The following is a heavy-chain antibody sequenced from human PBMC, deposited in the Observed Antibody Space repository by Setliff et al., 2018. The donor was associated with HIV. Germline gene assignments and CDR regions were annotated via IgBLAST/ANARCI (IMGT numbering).Heavy chain of an antibody. CDR2: IGGSGGNT. J-gene: IGHJ3*02. D-gene: IGHD1-26*01. CDR3: AKSIVAAVDANDAFDI. V-gene: IGHV3-23*01. CDR1: GVSSSNFA. Sequence: PGGSLRLSCTVSGVSSSNFAMTWVRRAPGKGLEWVSIIGGSGGNTFSADSLKGRFSISRDNSKNTVYLQMNSLRADDSGVYYRAKSIVAAVDANDAFDIWGQGTTVTVSS.